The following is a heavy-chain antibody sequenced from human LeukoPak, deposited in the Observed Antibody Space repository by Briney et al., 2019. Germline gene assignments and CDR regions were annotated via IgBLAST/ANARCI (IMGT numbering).Heavy chain of an antibody. J-gene: IGHJ6*02. CDR2: INPSGGST. V-gene: IGHV1-46*01. Sequence: ASVKVSCKASGYTFTSYYMHWVRQAPGQGLEWMGIINPSGGSTSYAQKFQGRVTMTRDTSTSTVYMGLSSLRSEDTAVYYCARDGDDYYDSSGYYRDYYYGMDVWGQGTTVTVSS. CDR3: ARDGDDYYDSSGYYRDYYYGMDV. D-gene: IGHD3-22*01. CDR1: GYTFTSYY.